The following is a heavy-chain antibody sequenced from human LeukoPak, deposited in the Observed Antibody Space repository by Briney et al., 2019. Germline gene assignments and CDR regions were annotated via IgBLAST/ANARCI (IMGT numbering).Heavy chain of an antibody. CDR3: ARAADTAMVDY. V-gene: IGHV4-59*01. CDR2: TYYSGST. CDR1: GGSISSYY. D-gene: IGHD5-18*01. J-gene: IGHJ4*02. Sequence: SETLSLTCTVSGGSISSYYWSWIRQPPGKGLEWIGYTYYSGSTNYNPSLKSRVTISVDTSKNQFSLKLSSVTAADTAVYYCARAADTAMVDYWGQGTLVTVSS.